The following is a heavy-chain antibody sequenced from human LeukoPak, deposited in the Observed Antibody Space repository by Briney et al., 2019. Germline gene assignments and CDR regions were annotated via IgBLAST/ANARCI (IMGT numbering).Heavy chain of an antibody. Sequence: GWSLRLSCAASGFTFSSYVMHWVRQAPGKGLEWVAVIWYDGSNKYYVDSVKGRFTISRDNSKNTLFLQMDSLRAEDTAVYYCARDQTSCSSTSCFADYWGQGTLVTVSS. D-gene: IGHD2-2*01. CDR3: ARDQTSCSSTSCFADY. CDR1: GFTFSSYV. CDR2: IWYDGSNK. V-gene: IGHV3-33*01. J-gene: IGHJ4*02.